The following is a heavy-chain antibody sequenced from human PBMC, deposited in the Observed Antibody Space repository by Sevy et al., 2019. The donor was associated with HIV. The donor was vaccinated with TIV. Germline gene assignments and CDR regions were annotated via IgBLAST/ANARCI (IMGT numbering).Heavy chain of an antibody. Sequence: ASVKVSCKASGYTFTGYYMHWVRQAPGQGLEWMGWINPNSGDTNYAQKFQGRVTMTRDTSISTAYMELSRLRSDDTAVYYCAREEIRITMVRGVMVDYWGQGTLVTVSS. J-gene: IGHJ4*02. CDR2: INPNSGDT. CDR1: GYTFTGYY. D-gene: IGHD3-10*01. V-gene: IGHV1-2*02. CDR3: AREEIRITMVRGVMVDY.